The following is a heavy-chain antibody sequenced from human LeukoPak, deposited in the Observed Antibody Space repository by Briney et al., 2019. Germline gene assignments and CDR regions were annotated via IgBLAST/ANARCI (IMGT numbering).Heavy chain of an antibody. J-gene: IGHJ4*02. Sequence: GGSLRLSCAASGFTFSSYSMNWVRQAPGKGLEWVAFIRYDGSNKYYADSVKGRFTISRDNSKNTLYLQMNSLRAEDTAVYYCAKLGPTMVREGEGFDYWGQGTLVTVSS. D-gene: IGHD3-10*01. CDR2: IRYDGSNK. CDR3: AKLGPTMVREGEGFDY. CDR1: GFTFSSYS. V-gene: IGHV3-30*02.